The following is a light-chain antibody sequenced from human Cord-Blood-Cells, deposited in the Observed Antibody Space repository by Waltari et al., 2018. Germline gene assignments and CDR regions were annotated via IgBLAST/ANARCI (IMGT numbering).Light chain of an antibody. V-gene: IGLV3-27*01. CDR3: YSAAVNNYV. CDR2: KDS. Sequence: SYELTQPSSVSVSPGQTARITCSGDVLAKKYARWFQQKPGQAPVLVIYKDSERPSGIPERYCGASAGTTGTLTRRGAQVEDEEDYHCYSAAVNNYVCGTGTKVTV. CDR1: VLAKKY. J-gene: IGLJ1*01.